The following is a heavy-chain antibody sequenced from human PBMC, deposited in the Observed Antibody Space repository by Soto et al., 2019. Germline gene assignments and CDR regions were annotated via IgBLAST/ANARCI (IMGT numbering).Heavy chain of an antibody. J-gene: IGHJ6*02. CDR2: MNPNSGNT. Sequence: ASVKVYCKASGYTFTSYEINWVRQSTGQGLEWMGWMNPNSGNTGYAQKFQGRVTMTRNTSISTAYMELSSLRSEDTAVYYCARVGPPVVSYYYYGMDVWGQGTTVTVSS. CDR1: GYTFTSYE. CDR3: ARVGPPVVSYYYYGMDV. D-gene: IGHD1-26*01. V-gene: IGHV1-8*01.